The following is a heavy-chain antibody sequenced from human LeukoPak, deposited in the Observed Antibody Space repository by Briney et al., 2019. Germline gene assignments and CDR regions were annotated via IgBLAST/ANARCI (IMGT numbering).Heavy chain of an antibody. CDR2: ISSSSSYI. Sequence: GGSLRLSCAASGFTFSSYSMNWVRQAPGKGLEWVSSISSSSSYIYYADSVKGRFTISRDNAKNSLYLQMNSLRAEDTAVYYCARHWKEWELLEGAFDIWGQGTMVTVSS. J-gene: IGHJ3*02. CDR3: ARHWKEWELLEGAFDI. V-gene: IGHV3-21*01. D-gene: IGHD1-26*01. CDR1: GFTFSSYS.